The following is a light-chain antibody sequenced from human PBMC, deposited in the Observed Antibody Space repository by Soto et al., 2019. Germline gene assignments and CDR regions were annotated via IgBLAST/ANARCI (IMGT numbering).Light chain of an antibody. CDR3: TSYTSTSTYV. V-gene: IGLV2-14*02. Sequence: QSALTQPASVSGSPGQSITISCTGTSSDVGSYNLVSWYQQHPGKAPKLMIYEGSKRPSGVSDRFSGSKSGNTASLTISGLLAEDEADYYCTSYTSTSTYVFGTGTKVTVL. CDR1: SSDVGSYNL. CDR2: EGS. J-gene: IGLJ1*01.